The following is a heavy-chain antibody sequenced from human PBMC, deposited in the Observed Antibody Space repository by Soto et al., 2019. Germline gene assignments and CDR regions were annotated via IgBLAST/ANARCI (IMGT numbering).Heavy chain of an antibody. CDR3: ARGAYDFWSGYYVGTLGFDY. D-gene: IGHD3-3*01. CDR1: GFTFSSDS. V-gene: IGHV3-21*01. Sequence: EVQLVESGGGLVKPGGSLRLSCAASGFTFSSDSMNWVRQAPGKGLEWVSSISSSSSYIYYADSVKGRFTISRDNGKNSLYLQMNSLRAEDTAVYYCARGAYDFWSGYYVGTLGFDYWGQGTLVTVSS. CDR2: ISSSSSYI. J-gene: IGHJ4*02.